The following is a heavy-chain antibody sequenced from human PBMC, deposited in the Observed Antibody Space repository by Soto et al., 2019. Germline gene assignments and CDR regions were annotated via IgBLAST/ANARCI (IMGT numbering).Heavy chain of an antibody. CDR3: ARLWFGLAADGAFDI. D-gene: IGHD6-13*01. Sequence: ASVKVSCKASGYTFTSYAMHWVRQAPGQRLEWMGWINAGNGNTKYSQKFQGRVTITRDTSASTAYMELSSLRSEDTAVYYCARLWFGLAADGAFDIRGQGTMVNV. CDR1: GYTFTSYA. CDR2: INAGNGNT. V-gene: IGHV1-3*01. J-gene: IGHJ3*02.